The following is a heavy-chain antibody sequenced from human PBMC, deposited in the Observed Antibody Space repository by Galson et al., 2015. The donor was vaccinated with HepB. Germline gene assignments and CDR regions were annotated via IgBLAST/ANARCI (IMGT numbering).Heavy chain of an antibody. CDR3: ATLYDSTGYSRQHNS. CDR2: IYPGDSDT. CDR1: EYRFTNYW. J-gene: IGHJ4*02. D-gene: IGHD3-22*01. V-gene: IGHV5-51*03. Sequence: QSGAEVKKPGETLKISCKGFEYRFTNYWIGWVRQMPGKGLEWMGIIYPGDSDTRYSPSFQGQVTISADKSINTAYLQWSSLKASDTAMYYCATLYDSTGYSRQHNSWGQGTLVTVPS.